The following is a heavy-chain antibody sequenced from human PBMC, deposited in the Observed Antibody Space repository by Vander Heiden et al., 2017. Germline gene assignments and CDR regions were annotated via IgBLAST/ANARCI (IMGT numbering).Heavy chain of an antibody. V-gene: IGHV3-74*01. CDR1: GFTFSTYW. CDR3: ARGRYYGMDV. CDR2: ISSDGTST. Sequence: EVQLVASGGGLVQPGGSLRLSCSASGFTFSTYWMHWVRQAPGKGLVWVSGISSDGTSTRYAESVKGRFTISRDNAKNTVYLQMNTLRAEDTAVYYCARGRYYGMDVWGQGTTVTVSS. J-gene: IGHJ6*02.